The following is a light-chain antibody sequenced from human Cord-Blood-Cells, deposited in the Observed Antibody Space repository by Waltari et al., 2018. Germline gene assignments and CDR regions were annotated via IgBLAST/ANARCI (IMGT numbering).Light chain of an antibody. Sequence: QSALTQPPSASGSPGQSVTISCTGTSSDVGGYNYVSWYQQHPGKAPKLMICEVSKRPSGVPDRFSGSKCGNTASLTVSGLQAEDEADYYCSSYAGSNNLVFGGGTKLTVL. CDR1: SSDVGGYNY. V-gene: IGLV2-8*01. J-gene: IGLJ3*02. CDR2: EVS. CDR3: SSYAGSNNLV.